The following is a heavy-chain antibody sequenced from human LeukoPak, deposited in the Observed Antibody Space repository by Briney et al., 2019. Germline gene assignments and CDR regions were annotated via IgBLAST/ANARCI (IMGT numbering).Heavy chain of an antibody. J-gene: IGHJ5*02. Sequence: ASVKVSCKASGYTFTGYYMHWVQQAPGQGLEWMGWINPNSGGTNYAQKFQGRVTMTRDTSISTAYMELSRLRSDDTAVYYCARVRSLGYSSSWYDWFDPWGQGTLVTVSS. D-gene: IGHD6-13*01. V-gene: IGHV1-2*02. CDR2: INPNSGGT. CDR3: ARVRSLGYSSSWYDWFDP. CDR1: GYTFTGYY.